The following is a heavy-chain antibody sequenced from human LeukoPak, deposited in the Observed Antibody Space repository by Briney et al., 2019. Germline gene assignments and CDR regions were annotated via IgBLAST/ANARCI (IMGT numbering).Heavy chain of an antibody. Sequence: SVKVSCKASGYTFTSYDVNWVRQAPGQGLEWMGGIIPIFGTANYAQKLQGRVTITADGSTSTVYMELSSLRSEDTAVYYCARDRGYSYAKKSSEYYYMDVWGKGTTVTISS. CDR1: GYTFTSYD. D-gene: IGHD5-18*01. J-gene: IGHJ6*03. CDR2: IIPIFGTA. V-gene: IGHV1-69*13. CDR3: ARDRGYSYAKKSSEYYYMDV.